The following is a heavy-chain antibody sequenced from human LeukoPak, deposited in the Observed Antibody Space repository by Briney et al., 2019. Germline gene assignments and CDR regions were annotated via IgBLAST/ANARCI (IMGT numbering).Heavy chain of an antibody. D-gene: IGHD6-13*01. Sequence: PSETLSLTCTVSGGSISRGSYYGRWIRQPAGKGLEWIVRIYTSGSTNYNPSLKSRVTISVDTSKNQFSLKLSSVTAADTAVYYCARFAPGDVRYSSSWTEGDWFDPWGQGTLVTVSS. CDR2: IYTSGST. CDR3: ARFAPGDVRYSSSWTEGDWFDP. J-gene: IGHJ5*02. CDR1: GGSISRGSYY. V-gene: IGHV4-61*02.